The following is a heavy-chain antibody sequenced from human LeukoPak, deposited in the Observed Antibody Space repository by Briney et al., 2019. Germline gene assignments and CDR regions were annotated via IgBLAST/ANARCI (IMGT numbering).Heavy chain of an antibody. Sequence: PSETLSLTCAVYGGSFSGYYWSWIRQPPGKGLEWIGEINHSGSTNNNPSLKSRVTISVDTSKNQFSLKLSSVTAADTAVYYCARRALYGSGRYYYYYYMDVWGKGTTVTVSS. CDR2: INHSGST. J-gene: IGHJ6*03. D-gene: IGHD3-10*01. CDR3: ARRALYGSGRYYYYYYMDV. V-gene: IGHV4-34*01. CDR1: GGSFSGYY.